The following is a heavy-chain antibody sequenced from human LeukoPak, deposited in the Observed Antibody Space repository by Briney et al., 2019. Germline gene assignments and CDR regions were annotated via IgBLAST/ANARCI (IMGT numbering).Heavy chain of an antibody. Sequence: GGSLRLSCAASGFTFSSYSMNWVRQAPGKGLEWVSSISSSSSYIYYADSVKGRFTISRDNAKNSLYLQMNSLRAEDTAVYYCARLTFSGTADYWGQGTLVTVSS. J-gene: IGHJ4*02. V-gene: IGHV3-21*01. CDR2: ISSSSSYI. CDR1: GFTFSSYS. D-gene: IGHD6-13*01. CDR3: ARLTFSGTADY.